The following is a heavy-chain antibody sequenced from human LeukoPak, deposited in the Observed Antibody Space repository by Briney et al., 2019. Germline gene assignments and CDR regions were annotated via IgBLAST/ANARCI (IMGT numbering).Heavy chain of an antibody. CDR3: ARGFSSGWNGRVSFDP. D-gene: IGHD1-1*01. Sequence: SETLPLTCTVFGGSVSSYYWNWIRQPPGKGLEWIGFFYHSGGTHYNPSLKGRVTISLDTSKNQLSLNLNSVTAADTAVYYCARGFSSGWNGRVSFDPWGQGTLVTVSS. V-gene: IGHV4-59*02. J-gene: IGHJ5*02. CDR2: FYHSGGT. CDR1: GGSVSSYY.